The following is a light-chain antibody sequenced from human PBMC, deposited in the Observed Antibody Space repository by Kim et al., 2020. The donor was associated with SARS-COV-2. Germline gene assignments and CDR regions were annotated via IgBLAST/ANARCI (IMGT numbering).Light chain of an antibody. Sequence: DIQVTQSPSSPSASVGDRVTITCRASQSISSYLNWYQQKPGKAPKLLIYDASSLQSGVPSRFSGSGSGTDFTLTISSLQPEDFATYYCQQSYSTLPYTFGQGTKLKI. CDR2: DAS. CDR3: QQSYSTLPYT. V-gene: IGKV1-39*01. J-gene: IGKJ2*01. CDR1: QSISSY.